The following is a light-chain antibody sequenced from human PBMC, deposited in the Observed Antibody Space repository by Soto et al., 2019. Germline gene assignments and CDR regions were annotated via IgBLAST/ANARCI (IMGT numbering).Light chain of an antibody. CDR2: WAS. V-gene: IGKV4-1*01. J-gene: IGKJ1*01. Sequence: DIVMTQAPDSLSVSLCERATIKCESMQTVFFSTNNKNYLAWYQQRPGQPPKLLISWASIRESGVPDRFSGSGSGTHFTLTIDSLQAEDVAIYYCQQYYDAPRTFGQGTKVDIK. CDR1: QTVFFSTNNKNY. CDR3: QQYYDAPRT.